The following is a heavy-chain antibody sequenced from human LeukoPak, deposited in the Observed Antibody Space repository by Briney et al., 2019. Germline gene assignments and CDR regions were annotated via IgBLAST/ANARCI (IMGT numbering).Heavy chain of an antibody. CDR3: ARHLWFGELSGFDY. Sequence: SETLSLTCAVYGGSFSGYYWSWIRQPPGKGLEWVGEINHSGSTNYNPSLKSRVTISVDTSKNQFSLKPSSVTAADTAVYYCARHLWFGELSGFDYWGQGTLVTVSS. V-gene: IGHV4-34*01. J-gene: IGHJ4*02. CDR1: GGSFSGYY. D-gene: IGHD3-10*01. CDR2: INHSGST.